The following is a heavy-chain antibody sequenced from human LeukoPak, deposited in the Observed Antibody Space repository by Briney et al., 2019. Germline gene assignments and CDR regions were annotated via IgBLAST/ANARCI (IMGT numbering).Heavy chain of an antibody. CDR1: GYTFSRYS. CDR2: ISSSSSTI. D-gene: IGHD6-13*01. Sequence: GGSLRLPCAASGYTFSRYSMNGVRHAPGRGLEWVSYISSSSSTIYYADSGKGRFTISRDNAKNSLYLQMNSPRAEDTAVYYCARDYSSPNYYYYYMDVWGKGTTVTVSS. J-gene: IGHJ6*03. V-gene: IGHV3-48*04. CDR3: ARDYSSPNYYYYYMDV.